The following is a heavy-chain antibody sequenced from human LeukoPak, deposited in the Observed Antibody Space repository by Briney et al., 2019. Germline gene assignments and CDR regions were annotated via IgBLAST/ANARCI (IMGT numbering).Heavy chain of an antibody. Sequence: GRSLRLSCAASGFTFSSYGMHWVRQAPGKGLEWAAVISYDGSNKYYADSVKGRFTISRDNSKNTLYLQMNSLRAEDTAVYYCAKDGGELGIDYWGQGTLVTVSS. D-gene: IGHD7-27*01. J-gene: IGHJ4*02. CDR3: AKDGGELGIDY. V-gene: IGHV3-30*18. CDR2: ISYDGSNK. CDR1: GFTFSSYG.